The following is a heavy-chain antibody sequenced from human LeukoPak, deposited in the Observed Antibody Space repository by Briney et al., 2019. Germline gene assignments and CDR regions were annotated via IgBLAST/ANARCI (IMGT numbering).Heavy chain of an antibody. V-gene: IGHV1-8*01. CDR2: MNPNSGNT. J-gene: IGHJ3*02. D-gene: IGHD3-9*01. Sequence: DSVKVSCKASVYTFTSYDINWVRQATGQGLEWMGWMNPNSGNTGYAQKFQRRVTMTRNTSISTAYMELSSLRSEDTAVYYCARVDVLRYFGARTDAFDIWGQGTMVTVSS. CDR1: VYTFTSYD. CDR3: ARVDVLRYFGARTDAFDI.